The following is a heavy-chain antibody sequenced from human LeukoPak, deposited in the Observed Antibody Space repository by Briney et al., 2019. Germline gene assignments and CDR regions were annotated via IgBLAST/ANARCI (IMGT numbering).Heavy chain of an antibody. V-gene: IGHV3-48*01. Sequence: GGSLRLSCAASGFTFSSYSMNWVRQAPGKGLEWVSYISSSSSTIYYADSVKGRFTISRDNAKNSLYLQMNSLRAEDTAVYYCARCDRSVWSPQWFDPWGRRTMVSVSS. CDR1: GFTFSSYS. CDR3: ARCDRSVWSPQWFDP. D-gene: IGHD6-19*01. CDR2: ISSSSSTI. J-gene: IGHJ5*02.